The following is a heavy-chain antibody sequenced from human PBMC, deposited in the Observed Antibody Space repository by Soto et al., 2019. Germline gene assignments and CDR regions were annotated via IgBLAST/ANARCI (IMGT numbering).Heavy chain of an antibody. V-gene: IGHV4-59*01. Sequence: SETLCLTCTVSGGSISSYYWSWIRQPPGKGLEWIGYIYYSGSTNYNPSLKSRVTISVDTSKNQFSLKLSSVTAADTAVYYCARFSGSYLDDAFDIWGQGTMVTVSS. CDR3: ARFSGSYLDDAFDI. J-gene: IGHJ3*02. CDR1: GGSISSYY. CDR2: IYYSGST. D-gene: IGHD1-26*01.